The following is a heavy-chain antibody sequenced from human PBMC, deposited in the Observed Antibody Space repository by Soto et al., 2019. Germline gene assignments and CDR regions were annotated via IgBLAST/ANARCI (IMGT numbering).Heavy chain of an antibody. V-gene: IGHV4-39*02. CDR1: GGSISSSSYY. Sequence: SETLSLTCTVSGGSISSSSYYWGWIRQPPGKGLEWIGSIYYSGSTYYNPSLKSRVTISVDTSKNQFSLKLSSVTAADTAVYYCAREPRGPTIFGVENWFDPWGQGTLVTVSS. CDR2: IYYSGST. CDR3: AREPRGPTIFGVENWFDP. J-gene: IGHJ5*02. D-gene: IGHD3-3*01.